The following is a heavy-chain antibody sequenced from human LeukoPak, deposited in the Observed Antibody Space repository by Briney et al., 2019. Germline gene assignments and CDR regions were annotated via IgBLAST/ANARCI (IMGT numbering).Heavy chain of an antibody. CDR1: GGTFSSYA. Sequence: SVKVSCKASGGTFSSYAISWVRQAPGQGLEWMGGIIPIFGTANYAQKFQGRVTITADKSTSTAYMELSSLRSEDTAVYYCARLDYGDRTFDYWGQGTLVTVSS. D-gene: IGHD4-17*01. CDR3: ARLDYGDRTFDY. V-gene: IGHV1-69*06. J-gene: IGHJ4*02. CDR2: IIPIFGTA.